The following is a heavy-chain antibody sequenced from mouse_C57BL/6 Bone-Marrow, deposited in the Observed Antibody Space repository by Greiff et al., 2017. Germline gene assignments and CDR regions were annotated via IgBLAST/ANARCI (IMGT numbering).Heavy chain of an antibody. Sequence: VQLMESGPGLVEPSQSLSITCTVSGFSLTSYGVDWVRQSPGKGLEWLGVIWGVGSTNYNSAFKSRLSISKDNSKSQVFLKMNSLQTDDTAMYYCASELGRGFAYWGQGTLVTVSA. CDR3: ASELGRGFAY. D-gene: IGHD4-1*01. CDR1: GFSLTSYG. V-gene: IGHV2-6*01. J-gene: IGHJ3*01. CDR2: IWGVGST.